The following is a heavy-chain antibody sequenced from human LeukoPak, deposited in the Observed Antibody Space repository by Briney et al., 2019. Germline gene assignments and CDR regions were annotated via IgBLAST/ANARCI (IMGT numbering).Heavy chain of an antibody. CDR3: AKEERYCSSTSCHLIDY. CDR2: ISGSGGST. CDR1: GFTVSSNY. V-gene: IGHV3-23*01. D-gene: IGHD2-2*01. J-gene: IGHJ4*02. Sequence: GGSLRLSCAASGFTVSSNYMSWVRQAPGKGLEWVSAISGSGGSTYYADSVKGRFTISRDNSKNTLYLQMNSPRAEDTAVYYCAKEERYCSSTSCHLIDYWGQGTLVTVSS.